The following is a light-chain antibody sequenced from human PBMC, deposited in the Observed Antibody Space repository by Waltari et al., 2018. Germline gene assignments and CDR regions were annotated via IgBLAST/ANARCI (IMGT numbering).Light chain of an antibody. CDR2: DAS. V-gene: IGKV3-20*01. CDR3: QKYGTRPAT. Sequence: EIVLTQSPASLSLSPGDRATLSCRASQSVGRTLAWYQQRPGQAPRLLIYDASSRATGSPNRLSGSGSGTDFSLTISRREPEDFAVYYCQKYGTRPATFGQGTKVEVK. CDR1: QSVGRT. J-gene: IGKJ1*01.